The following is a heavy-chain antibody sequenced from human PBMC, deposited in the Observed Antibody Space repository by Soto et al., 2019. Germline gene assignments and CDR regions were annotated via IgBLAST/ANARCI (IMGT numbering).Heavy chain of an antibody. Sequence: GASVKVSCEASGGTFSSYAISWVRQAPGQGLEWMGGIIPIFGTANYAQKFQGRVTITADESTSTAYMELSSLRSEDTAVYYCARDRDTAMDNYYYGMDVWGQGTTVIVSS. CDR3: ARDRDTAMDNYYYGMDV. CDR2: IIPIFGTA. D-gene: IGHD5-18*01. V-gene: IGHV1-69*13. J-gene: IGHJ6*02. CDR1: GGTFSSYA.